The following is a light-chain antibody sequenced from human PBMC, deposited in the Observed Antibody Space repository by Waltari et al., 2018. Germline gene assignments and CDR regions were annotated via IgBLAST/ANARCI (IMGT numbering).Light chain of an antibody. CDR3: CSYAGSSFVV. CDR2: DVS. V-gene: IGLV2-23*02. Sequence: QSALTQPASVSGSPGPSITIPCTGTSSAVGGYHSVSWYQQHPGKTPKLMIYDVSKRPSGVSNRFSGSKSGNTASLTISGLQAEDEADYYCCSYAGSSFVVFGGGTKLTVL. CDR1: SSAVGGYHS. J-gene: IGLJ2*01.